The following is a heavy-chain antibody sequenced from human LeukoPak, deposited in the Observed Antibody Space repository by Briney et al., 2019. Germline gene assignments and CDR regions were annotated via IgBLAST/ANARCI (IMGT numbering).Heavy chain of an antibody. D-gene: IGHD2-15*01. CDR2: VNPLSGYT. V-gene: IGHV1-8*01. CDR1: GYTFSSYD. J-gene: IGHJ4*02. CDR3: ARGQGYSDHYFGS. Sequence: GASVKVSCKASGYTFSSYDVIWVRQTSGQGLEWMGWVNPLSGYTGYAQKFQGRISMARHISISTVYMELSSLRSEDTAVYYCARGQGYSDHYFGSWGQGTLVAVSS.